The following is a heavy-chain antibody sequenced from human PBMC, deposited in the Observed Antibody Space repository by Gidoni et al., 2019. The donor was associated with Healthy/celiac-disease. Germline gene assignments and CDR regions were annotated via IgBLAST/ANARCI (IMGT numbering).Heavy chain of an antibody. Sequence: QVQLQESGPGLVKPSETLSLTCTVSGGSISSYYWSWIRQPPGKGLEWIGYIYYSGSTNYNPSLKSRVTISVDTSKNQFSLKLSSVTAADTAVYYCAVGYCSSTSCSAFDYWGQGTLVTVSS. V-gene: IGHV4-59*01. D-gene: IGHD2-2*01. CDR1: GGSISSYY. J-gene: IGHJ4*02. CDR3: AVGYCSSTSCSAFDY. CDR2: IYYSGST.